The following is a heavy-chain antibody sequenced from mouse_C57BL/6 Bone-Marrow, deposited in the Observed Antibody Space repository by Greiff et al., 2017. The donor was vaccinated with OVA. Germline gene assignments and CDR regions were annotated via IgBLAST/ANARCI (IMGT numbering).Heavy chain of an antibody. Sequence: VQLQQSGPELVKPGASVKISCKASGYTFTDYYMNWVKQSHGKSLEWIGDINPNNGGTSYNQKFKGKATLTVDKSSSTAYMELRSLTSEDSAVYYCARRMMDYWGQGTSVTVSS. CDR3: ARRMMDY. CDR1: GYTFTDYY. V-gene: IGHV1-26*01. CDR2: INPNNGGT. J-gene: IGHJ4*01.